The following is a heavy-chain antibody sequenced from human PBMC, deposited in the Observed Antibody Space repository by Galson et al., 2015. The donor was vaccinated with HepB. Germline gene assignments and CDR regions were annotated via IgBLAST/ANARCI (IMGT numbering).Heavy chain of an antibody. Sequence: SLRLSCAASGFSFSNYWMSWVRQAPGKGLEWVANIKEDGSEKYYVDSVKGRFTISRDNANNSLYLQMNSLRAEDTSVYYCARGVLTFDYWGQGTLVTVSS. CDR2: IKEDGSEK. J-gene: IGHJ4*02. V-gene: IGHV3-7*03. CDR3: ARGVLTFDY. CDR1: GFSFSNYW.